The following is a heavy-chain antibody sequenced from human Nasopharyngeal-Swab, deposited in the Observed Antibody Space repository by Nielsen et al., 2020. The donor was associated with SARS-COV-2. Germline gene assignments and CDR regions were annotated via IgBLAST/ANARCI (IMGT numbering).Heavy chain of an antibody. V-gene: IGHV1-18*01. D-gene: IGHD3-3*01. J-gene: IGHJ6*02. CDR2: IGPYNGKT. Sequence: ASVKVSCKASGYTFTSYGISWVRQAPGQGLEWMGWIGPYNGKTNYAQKLQGRVTMTTDTSTSTAYMELRSLRSDDTAVYYCARDITIFGVVIINYGMDVWGQGTTVTVSS. CDR3: ARDITIFGVVIINYGMDV. CDR1: GYTFTSYG.